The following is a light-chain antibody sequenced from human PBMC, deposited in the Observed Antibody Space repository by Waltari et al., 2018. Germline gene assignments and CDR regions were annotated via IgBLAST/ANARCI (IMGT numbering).Light chain of an antibody. CDR1: SSDVGSYNL. CDR3: CSYAGSSISVV. Sequence: QSALTQPASVSGSPGQSITISCTGTSSDVGSYNLVSWYQQHPGKAPKLMIYEVSKRPSGVSNRFSGSKSGNTASLTISGLQAEDEADYYCCSYAGSSISVVCGGGTKLTVL. J-gene: IGLJ2*01. CDR2: EVS. V-gene: IGLV2-23*02.